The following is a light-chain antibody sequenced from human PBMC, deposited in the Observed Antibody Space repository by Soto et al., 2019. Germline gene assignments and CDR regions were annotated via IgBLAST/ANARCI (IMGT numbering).Light chain of an antibody. Sequence: DIQMTQSPSSLSASVGDRVTITCRASQSISIYLNWYQQTPGKAPKLLIYGASTLQSGVPSRFSGSGSGTDFTLTISSLQPEGFATYYCQQTSSPPWTFGQGTKVDIK. J-gene: IGKJ1*01. CDR2: GAS. CDR3: QQTSSPPWT. V-gene: IGKV1-39*01. CDR1: QSISIY.